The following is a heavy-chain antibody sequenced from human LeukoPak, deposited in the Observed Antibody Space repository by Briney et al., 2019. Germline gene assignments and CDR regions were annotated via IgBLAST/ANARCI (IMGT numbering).Heavy chain of an antibody. D-gene: IGHD3-3*01. Sequence: PGGSLRLSCAASGFSFSNHSMNWVRQAPGKGLEWVSYISNSANAKYYAASVEGRFTISRDNGKNSLYLQMNSLRVEDTAVYYCARMSGSRLPGYWGQGTLVTVSS. CDR1: GFSFSNHS. CDR2: ISNSANAK. J-gene: IGHJ4*02. CDR3: ARMSGSRLPGY. V-gene: IGHV3-48*01.